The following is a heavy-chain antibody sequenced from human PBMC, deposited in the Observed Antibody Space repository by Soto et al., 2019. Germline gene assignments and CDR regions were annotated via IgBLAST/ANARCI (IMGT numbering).Heavy chain of an antibody. Sequence: GGSLRLSCAASGFTSSNYEMNWVRQAPGKGLEWVSYISSSGSTIYYADSVKGRFTISRDNAKNSLYLQMNSLRAEDTAVYYCASGLYYDILTGYFQHWGQGTLVTVSS. V-gene: IGHV3-48*03. J-gene: IGHJ1*01. CDR3: ASGLYYDILTGYFQH. CDR1: GFTSSNYE. D-gene: IGHD3-9*01. CDR2: ISSSGSTI.